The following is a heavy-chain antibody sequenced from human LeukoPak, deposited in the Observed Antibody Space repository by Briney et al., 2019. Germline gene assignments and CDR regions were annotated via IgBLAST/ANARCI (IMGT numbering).Heavy chain of an antibody. CDR1: GGSMSSYY. Sequence: NSSETLSLTCTVSGGSMSSYYWTWIRQPPGKGLEWIGYVFYTGSTKYNPSLESRVIMSLDTSKNQFSLRLSSVTAADTAVYYCARRVAVSPKHCFDYWGQGVLVTVSS. CDR2: VFYTGST. D-gene: IGHD6-19*01. CDR3: ARRVAVSPKHCFDY. V-gene: IGHV4-59*08. J-gene: IGHJ4*02.